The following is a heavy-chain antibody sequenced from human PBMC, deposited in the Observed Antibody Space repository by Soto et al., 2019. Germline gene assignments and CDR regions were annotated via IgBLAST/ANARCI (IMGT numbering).Heavy chain of an antibody. CDR3: ARYFGVVIPSNNWFDP. CDR1: GGSVGSGDFH. V-gene: IGHV4-30-4*02. D-gene: IGHD3-3*01. CDR2: IYSSGTT. J-gene: IGHJ5*02. Sequence: PSETLSVTCAVSGGSVGSGDFHWSWIRQPPGKGLEWIGYIYSSGTTYYNPSLESRVTISLDTSKNQFSLKLSSVTAADTAVYYCARYFGVVIPSNNWFDPWGQGTLVTVSS.